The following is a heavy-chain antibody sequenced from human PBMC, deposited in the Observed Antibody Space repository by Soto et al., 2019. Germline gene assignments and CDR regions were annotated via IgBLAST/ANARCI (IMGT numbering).Heavy chain of an antibody. J-gene: IGHJ4*02. D-gene: IGHD3-9*01. CDR1: GGSFSGYY. V-gene: IGHV4-34*01. Sequence: PSETLSLTCAVYGGSFSGYYWSWIRQPPGKGLEWIGEINHSGSTNYNPSLKSRVTISVDTSKNQFSLKLSSVTAADTAVYYCARGTPYLRYFDWLYLGCYFDYWGQGTLVTVSS. CDR3: ARGTPYLRYFDWLYLGCYFDY. CDR2: INHSGST.